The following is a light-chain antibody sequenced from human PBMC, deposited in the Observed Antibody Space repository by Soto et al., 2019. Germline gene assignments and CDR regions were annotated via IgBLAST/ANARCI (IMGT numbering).Light chain of an antibody. CDR1: SSDVGGYNY. CDR3: SSYTSISTFV. CDR2: EVS. V-gene: IGLV2-14*01. J-gene: IGLJ1*01. Sequence: QSALTQPASVSGSPGQSITISRTGTSSDVGGYNYVSWYQQDPGTAPKLLIYEVSNRPSGVSSRFSGSKSGNTASLTISGLQAEDEADYYCSSYTSISTFVFGTGTKVTVL.